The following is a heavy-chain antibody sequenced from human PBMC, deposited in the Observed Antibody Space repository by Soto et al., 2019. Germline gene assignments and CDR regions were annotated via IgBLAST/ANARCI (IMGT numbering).Heavy chain of an antibody. Sequence: SETLSLTCTVSGASISSVEYYWSWIRQPPGKGLEWIGYIYYSGSTYYSPSLKSPLTISSDTSKTQFSLWLSSVTAADTAVYYCARGRYDWNQGAFDVWGQGTMVTVSS. V-gene: IGHV4-30-4*01. CDR3: ARGRYDWNQGAFDV. J-gene: IGHJ3*01. D-gene: IGHD1-20*01. CDR2: IYYSGST. CDR1: GASISSVEYY.